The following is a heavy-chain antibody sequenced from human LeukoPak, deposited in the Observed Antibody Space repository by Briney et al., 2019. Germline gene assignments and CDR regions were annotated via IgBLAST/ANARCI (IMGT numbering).Heavy chain of an antibody. V-gene: IGHV3-74*01. CDR2: INSDGSST. J-gene: IGHJ6*02. D-gene: IGHD3-10*01. Sequence: GGSLRLSCEASGFTLSNYGMDWVRQAPGKGLVWVSRINSDGSSTSYADSVKGRFTISRDNAKNTLYLQMNSLRAEDTAVYYCAREYNMVRGVIMTYYYYGMDVWGQGTTVTVSS. CDR1: GFTLSNYG. CDR3: AREYNMVRGVIMTYYYYGMDV.